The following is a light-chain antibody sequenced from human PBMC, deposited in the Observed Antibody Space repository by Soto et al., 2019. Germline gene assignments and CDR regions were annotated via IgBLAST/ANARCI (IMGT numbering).Light chain of an antibody. CDR1: PGVSNY. Sequence: EILISQSSATLAVVPRGTITPXRRASPGVSNYLAWYQQKPGQAPRILIFGASGRDTGIPDRFSGSGSGTDFTLTINRLEPEDSAIYYCQQRSNWPPFGQGTRLEIK. V-gene: IGKV3D-20*02. J-gene: IGKJ5*01. CDR2: GAS. CDR3: QQRSNWPP.